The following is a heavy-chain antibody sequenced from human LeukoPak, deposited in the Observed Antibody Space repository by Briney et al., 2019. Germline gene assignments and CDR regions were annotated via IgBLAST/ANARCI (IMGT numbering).Heavy chain of an antibody. CDR1: GGSISSSNW. CDR3: ARGPIVVVTGPYYFDY. CDR2: IYHSGST. J-gene: IGHJ4*02. V-gene: IGHV4-4*02. D-gene: IGHD2-21*02. Sequence: SETLSLTCAVSGGSISSSNWWSWVRQPPGKGLEWIGEIYHSGSTNYNPSLKSRVTISVDKSKNQFSLKLSSVTAADTAVYYCARGPIVVVTGPYYFDYWGQGTLVTVSS.